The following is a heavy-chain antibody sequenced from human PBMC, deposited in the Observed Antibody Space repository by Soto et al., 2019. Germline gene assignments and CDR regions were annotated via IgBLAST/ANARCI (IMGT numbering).Heavy chain of an antibody. D-gene: IGHD5-18*01. CDR1: GFTFSDYY. V-gene: IGHV3-11*01. J-gene: IGHJ6*02. CDR2: ISSNGTT. Sequence: QVQLVESGGGLVKPGGSLRLSCGASGFTFSDYYMSWIRQAPGKGLEWISYISSNGTTKYADSLKGRFIISRDNAKNLVYLQVSSLGAGDPGVYYCAREDRGYTYGHECNYGLDVWGQGTTVTVSS. CDR3: AREDRGYTYGHECNYGLDV.